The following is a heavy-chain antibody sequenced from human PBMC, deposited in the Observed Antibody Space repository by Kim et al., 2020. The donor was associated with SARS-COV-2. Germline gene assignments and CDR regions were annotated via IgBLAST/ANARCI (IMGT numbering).Heavy chain of an antibody. Sequence: SETLSLTCTVSGGSISSYYWSWIRQPPGKGLEWIGYIYYSGSTNYNPSLKSRVTISVDTSKNQFSLKLSSVTAADTAVYYCARHATYGYGWFDPWGQGTLVTVSS. CDR3: ARHATYGYGWFDP. CDR1: GGSISSYY. J-gene: IGHJ5*02. D-gene: IGHD5-18*01. CDR2: IYYSGST. V-gene: IGHV4-59*08.